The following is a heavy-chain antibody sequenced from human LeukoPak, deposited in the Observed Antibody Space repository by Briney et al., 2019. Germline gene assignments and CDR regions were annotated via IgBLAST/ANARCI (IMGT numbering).Heavy chain of an antibody. Sequence: PGTSLRLSCAASGFSFSNHGMHWVRQAPGKGLEWVSVIASDGGAKFYADSVKGRFTLSRDNPKNMFFLQMNLLTVEDTAIYYCAREATWGQWYFDHWGQGTPVTVSS. CDR3: AREATWGQWYFDH. D-gene: IGHD6-19*01. CDR1: GFSFSNHG. V-gene: IGHV3-30*03. CDR2: IASDGGAK. J-gene: IGHJ4*02.